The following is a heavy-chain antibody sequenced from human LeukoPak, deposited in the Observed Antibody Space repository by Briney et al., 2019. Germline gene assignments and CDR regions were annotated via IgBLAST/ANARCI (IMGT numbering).Heavy chain of an antibody. V-gene: IGHV4-59*01. D-gene: IGHD3-3*01. Sequence: LETLSLTCTVSGGSISSYYWSWIRQPPGKGLEWIGYIYYSGSTNYNPSLKSRVTISVDTSKNQFSLKLSSVTAPDTALYYCARAKYYDFWTGYYADAFDIWGQGTMVTVSS. CDR1: GGSISSYY. CDR2: IYYSGST. J-gene: IGHJ3*02. CDR3: ARAKYYDFWTGYYADAFDI.